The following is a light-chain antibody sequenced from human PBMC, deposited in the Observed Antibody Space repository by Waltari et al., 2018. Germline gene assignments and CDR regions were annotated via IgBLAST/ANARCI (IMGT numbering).Light chain of an antibody. J-gene: IGLJ2*01. CDR3: YSAAENNLL. V-gene: IGLV3-27*01. CDR1: ILAKTI. CDR2: KDN. Sequence: YELTQPSSVSVSPGPTATTTFPGDILAKTIGRWFQQKSGQAPVLVIYKDNERPSGIPERFTGSSSGTTVTLTISGAQVEDEADYFCYSAAENNLLFGGGTKLTVL.